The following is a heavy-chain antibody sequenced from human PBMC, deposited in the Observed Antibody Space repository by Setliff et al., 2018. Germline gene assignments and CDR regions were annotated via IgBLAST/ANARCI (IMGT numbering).Heavy chain of an antibody. CDR2: IYTSGST. D-gene: IGHD3-22*01. V-gene: IGHV4-61*02. Sequence: SETLSLTCTVSGGSISSSSYYWGWIRQPAGKGLEWIGRIYTSGSTNYNPSLKSRVTISVDTSKNQFSLKLSSVTAADTAVYYCARGAGWCCDSSGYYYDYWGQGTLVTV. J-gene: IGHJ4*02. CDR3: ARGAGWCCDSSGYYYDY. CDR1: GGSISSSSYY.